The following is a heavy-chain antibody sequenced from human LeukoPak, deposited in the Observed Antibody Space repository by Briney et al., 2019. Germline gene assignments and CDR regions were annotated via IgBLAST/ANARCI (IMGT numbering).Heavy chain of an antibody. CDR3: ASDYYDSSGYSEPYDY. J-gene: IGHJ4*02. CDR2: ISSSSSYT. Sequence: PGGSLRLSCAASGFTFSDYYMSWIRQAPGKGLEWVSYISSSSSYTNYADSVKGRFTISRDNSKNTLYLQMNSLRAEDTAVYYCASDYYDSSGYSEPYDYWGQGTLVTVSS. V-gene: IGHV3-11*06. D-gene: IGHD3-22*01. CDR1: GFTFSDYY.